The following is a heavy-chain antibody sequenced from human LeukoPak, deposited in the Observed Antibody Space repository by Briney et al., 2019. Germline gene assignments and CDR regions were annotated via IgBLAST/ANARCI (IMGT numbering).Heavy chain of an antibody. CDR1: GYSFTNNW. J-gene: IGHJ5*02. Sequence: PGESLKISCKGSGYSFTNNWIGWVRQMPGKGLEWMGIIYPGDSDTRYSPSFQGQVTISADKSISTAYLQWSSLKASDTAMYYCARHGPKHFDWLSAVSWFDPWGQGTLVTVSS. CDR2: IYPGDSDT. D-gene: IGHD3-9*01. V-gene: IGHV5-51*01. CDR3: ARHGPKHFDWLSAVSWFDP.